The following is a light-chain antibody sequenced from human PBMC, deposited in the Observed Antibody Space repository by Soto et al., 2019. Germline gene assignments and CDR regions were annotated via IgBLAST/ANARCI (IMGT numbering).Light chain of an antibody. CDR3: QQANSFPYT. CDR1: QGIRTW. V-gene: IGKV1-12*01. CDR2: SAS. Sequence: DLQMTQSPSSVSASVGDRVTITCRASQGIRTWLAWYQQKPGKVPKLLIYSASTLQSGVPSRFSGSGSGTDFTLTISSLQPEDFASYYCQQANSFPYTFGQGTKLEIK. J-gene: IGKJ2*01.